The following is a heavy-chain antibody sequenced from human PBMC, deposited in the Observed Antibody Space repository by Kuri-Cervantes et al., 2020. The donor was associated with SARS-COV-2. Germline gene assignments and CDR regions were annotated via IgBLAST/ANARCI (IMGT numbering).Heavy chain of an antibody. V-gene: IGHV3-23*01. Sequence: GESLKISCAASGFTFSSYWMSWVRQAPGKGLEWVSSISGSGGSTYYADSVKGQFTISRDNSKNTLYLQMNSLRAEDTAVYYCAGDKNYDFWSGPTRGYGMDVWGQGTTVTVSS. J-gene: IGHJ6*02. CDR2: ISGSGGST. CDR3: AGDKNYDFWSGPTRGYGMDV. D-gene: IGHD3-3*01. CDR1: GFTFSSYW.